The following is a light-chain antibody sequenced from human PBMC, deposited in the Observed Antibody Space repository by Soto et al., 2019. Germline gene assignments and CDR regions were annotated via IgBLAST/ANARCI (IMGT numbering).Light chain of an antibody. Sequence: QSVLTQPRSVSGSPGQSVTISCTGTSSDAGGYNYVSWYQQHPGKAPKLMIYDVSKRPSGVPDRFSGSKSGNTASLTISGLQAEDEDDYYCCSYAGSYTLVFGGGTKVTVL. V-gene: IGLV2-11*01. CDR3: CSYAGSYTLV. CDR2: DVS. J-gene: IGLJ2*01. CDR1: SSDAGGYNY.